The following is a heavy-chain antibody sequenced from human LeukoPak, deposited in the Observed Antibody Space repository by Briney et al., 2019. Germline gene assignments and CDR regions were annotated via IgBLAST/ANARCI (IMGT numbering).Heavy chain of an antibody. V-gene: IGHV4-34*01. Sequence: SETLSLTCAVHGGTFSAYYWSWIRQPPGKGLEWVGEINPTGGTNYNPSLKSRVTMSIDTSKNHFSLNLTSVIAADTAVYYCARGDQYDSWSDYYTQTGYYFDYWGQGTLVSVSS. CDR2: INPTGGT. CDR1: GGTFSAYY. J-gene: IGHJ4*02. CDR3: ARGDQYDSWSDYYTQTGYYFDY. D-gene: IGHD3-3*01.